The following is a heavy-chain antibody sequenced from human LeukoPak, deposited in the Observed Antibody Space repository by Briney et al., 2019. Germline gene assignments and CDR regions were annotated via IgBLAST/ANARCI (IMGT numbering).Heavy chain of an antibody. Sequence: GSLRLSCAASGFTFSSYAMSWVRQAPGKGLEWVSAISGSGGSTYYADSVKGRFTISRDNSKNTLYLQMNSLRAEDTAVYYCASQVVVAANTDYWGQGTLVTVSS. J-gene: IGHJ4*02. CDR1: GFTFSSYA. CDR2: ISGSGGST. D-gene: IGHD2-15*01. V-gene: IGHV3-23*01. CDR3: ASQVVVAANTDY.